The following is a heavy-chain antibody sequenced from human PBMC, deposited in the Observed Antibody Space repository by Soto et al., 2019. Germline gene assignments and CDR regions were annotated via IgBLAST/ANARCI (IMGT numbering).Heavy chain of an antibody. Sequence: QVQLVQSEAEVKKPGASVKVSCKASGYTFNIYGISWVRQAPGQGLEWMGWISPYNDNKKYAEILQGRVTMTTDTSTSTAYMELRSLRSDDTAVYYCARELSALGTIDFWGQGTLVTVSS. D-gene: IGHD1-7*01. CDR3: ARELSALGTIDF. J-gene: IGHJ4*02. CDR1: GYTFNIYG. CDR2: ISPYNDNK. V-gene: IGHV1-18*01.